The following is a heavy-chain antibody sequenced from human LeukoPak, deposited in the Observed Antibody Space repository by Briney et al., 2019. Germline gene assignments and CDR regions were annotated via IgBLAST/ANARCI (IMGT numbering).Heavy chain of an antibody. J-gene: IGHJ4*02. Sequence: TSETLSLTCAVYGGSFSGYYWSWIRQPPGKGLEWIGEINHSGSTNYNPSLKSRVTISVDTSKNQFSLKLSSVTAADTAVYYCASHIYYDSSGYPYQFDYWGQGTLVTVSS. CDR3: ASHIYYDSSGYPYQFDY. V-gene: IGHV4-34*01. D-gene: IGHD3-22*01. CDR2: INHSGST. CDR1: GGSFSGYY.